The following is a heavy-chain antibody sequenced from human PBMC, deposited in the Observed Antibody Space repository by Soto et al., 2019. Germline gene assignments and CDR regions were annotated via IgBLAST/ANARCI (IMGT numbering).Heavy chain of an antibody. J-gene: IGHJ5*02. CDR2: IYYSGST. CDR3: ARHVKVAAASNWFDP. Sequence: SETLSLTCTVSGGSISSYYWSWIRQPPGKGLEWIGYIYYSGSTNYNPSLKSRVTISVDTSKNQFSLKLSSVTAADTAVYYCARHVKVAAASNWFDPWGQGTLVTVSS. D-gene: IGHD2-15*01. V-gene: IGHV4-59*08. CDR1: GGSISSYY.